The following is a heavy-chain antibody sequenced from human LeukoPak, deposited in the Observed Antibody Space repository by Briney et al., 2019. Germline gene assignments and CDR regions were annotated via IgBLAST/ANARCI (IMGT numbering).Heavy chain of an antibody. Sequence: SETLSLTCTVSGGSISSSTYFWGWIRQPPGKGLEWIGTIYYSGSTYYNPSLKSRVTISVDSSKNQFSLRPSSVTAADTAVYYCARDSGSLMYWLPRSVDYWGQGTLVTVSS. CDR1: GGSISSSTYF. CDR3: ARDSGSLMYWLPRSVDY. CDR2: IYYSGST. V-gene: IGHV4-39*07. D-gene: IGHD2-8*02. J-gene: IGHJ4*02.